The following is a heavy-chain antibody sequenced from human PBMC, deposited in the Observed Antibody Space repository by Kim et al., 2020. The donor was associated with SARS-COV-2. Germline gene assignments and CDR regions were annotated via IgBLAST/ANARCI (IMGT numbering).Heavy chain of an antibody. CDR1: GFTFSSYW. V-gene: IGHV3-7*05. CDR3: ARDRPTLPTIVVVPAAIHGMDV. CDR2: IKQDGSEK. J-gene: IGHJ6*02. Sequence: GGSLRLSCAASGFTFSSYWMSWVRQAPGKGLEWVANIKQDGSEKYYVDSVKGRFTISRDNAKNSLYLQMNSLRAEDTAVYYCARDRPTLPTIVVVPAAIHGMDVWGQGTTVTVSS. D-gene: IGHD2-2*01.